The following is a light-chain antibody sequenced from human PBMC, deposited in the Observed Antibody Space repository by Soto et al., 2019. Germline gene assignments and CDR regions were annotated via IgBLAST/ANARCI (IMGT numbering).Light chain of an antibody. CDR2: EGS. CDR3: CSYAASSNFV. Sequence: LAQPASVSGSPGQSITISCTGTSSDVGSYNLVSWYQQHPGKAPKLMIYEGSKRPSGVSNRFSGSKSGNTASLTISGLQAEDEADYYCCSYAASSNFVFGNGTKVTV. J-gene: IGLJ1*01. V-gene: IGLV2-23*01. CDR1: SSDVGSYNL.